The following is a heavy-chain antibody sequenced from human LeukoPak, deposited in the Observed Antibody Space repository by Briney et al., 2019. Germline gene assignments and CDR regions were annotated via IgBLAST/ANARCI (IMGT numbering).Heavy chain of an antibody. CDR1: GDSITRGTYY. V-gene: IGHV4-61*02. J-gene: IGHJ4*01. D-gene: IGHD4-17*01. CDR2: IHTSSRV. CDR3: ARDRGNGDYGDYFDS. Sequence: SETLSLTCTVSGDSITRGTYYWNWIRQPAGKGLEWIGRIHTSSRVNYNPSLKSRVTISIDTSRNLVSLRLTSVTAADAAVYYCARDRGNGDYGDYFDSWGQEPWSPSPQ.